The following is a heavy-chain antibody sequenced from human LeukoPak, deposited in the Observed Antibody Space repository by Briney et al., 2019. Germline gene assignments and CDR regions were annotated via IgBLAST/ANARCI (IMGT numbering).Heavy chain of an antibody. J-gene: IGHJ4*02. D-gene: IGHD2-15*01. CDR3: ARDRLVGAAFDY. V-gene: IGHV4-34*01. CDR1: GGSFSGYY. Sequence: SETLSLTCAVYGGSFSGYYWSWIRQPPGKGLEWIGEINHSGSTNYNPSLKSRVTISVDTSKNQFSLKLSSVTAADTAVYYCARDRLVGAAFDYWGQGTLVTVSS. CDR2: INHSGST.